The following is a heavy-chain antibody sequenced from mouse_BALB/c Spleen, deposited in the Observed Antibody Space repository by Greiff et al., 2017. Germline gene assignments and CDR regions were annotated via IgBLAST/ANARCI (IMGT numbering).Heavy chain of an antibody. CDR2: ISSGGST. J-gene: IGHJ2*01. D-gene: IGHD1-1*01. CDR3: ASHYGSPQPYY. V-gene: IGHV5-6-5*01. CDR1: GFTFSSYA. Sequence: EVKLVESGGGLVKPGGSLKLSCAASGFTFSSYAMSWVRQTPEKRLEWVASISSGGSTYYPDSVKGRFTISRDNARNILYLQMSSLRSEDTAMYYCASHYGSPQPYYWGQGTTLTVSS.